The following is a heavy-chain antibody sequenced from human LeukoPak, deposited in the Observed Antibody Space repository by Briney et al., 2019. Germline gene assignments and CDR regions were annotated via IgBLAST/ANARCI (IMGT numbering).Heavy chain of an antibody. CDR1: GGSISSGGYY. J-gene: IGHJ3*02. D-gene: IGHD3-3*01. Sequence: SQTLSLTCTVSGGSISSGGYYWSWIRQHPGQGLEWIGYIYYSGSTYYNPSLKSRVTISVDTSKNQFSLKLSSVTAADTVVYYCARSRSLGITIFGVVVDAFDIWGQGTMVTVSS. CDR3: ARSRSLGITIFGVVVDAFDI. CDR2: IYYSGST. V-gene: IGHV4-31*03.